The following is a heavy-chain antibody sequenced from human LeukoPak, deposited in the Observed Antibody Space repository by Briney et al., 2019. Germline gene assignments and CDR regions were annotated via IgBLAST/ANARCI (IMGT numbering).Heavy chain of an antibody. CDR3: ARSSQYYYGSGPGAFDI. V-gene: IGHV4-59*01. CDR1: GGSISSYY. D-gene: IGHD3-10*01. Sequence: PSETLSLTCTVSGGSISSYYWSWIRQPPGKGLEWIGYIYYSGSTNYNPSLKSRVTISVDTSKNQFSLKLSSVTAADTAVYYCARSSQYYYGSGPGAFDIWGQGTMVTVSS. J-gene: IGHJ3*02. CDR2: IYYSGST.